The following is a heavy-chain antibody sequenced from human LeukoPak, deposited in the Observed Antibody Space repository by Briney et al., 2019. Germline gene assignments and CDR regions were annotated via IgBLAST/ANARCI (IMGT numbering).Heavy chain of an antibody. Sequence: PGRSLRLPCAASGFTFSSYGMHWVRQAPGKGLEWVSAISGSGGSTYYADSVKGRFTISRDNSKNTLYLQMNSLRAEDTAVYYCASNIVVNKLFDYWGQGTLATVSS. V-gene: IGHV3-23*01. CDR2: ISGSGGST. J-gene: IGHJ4*02. D-gene: IGHD1-26*01. CDR3: ASNIVVNKLFDY. CDR1: GFTFSSYG.